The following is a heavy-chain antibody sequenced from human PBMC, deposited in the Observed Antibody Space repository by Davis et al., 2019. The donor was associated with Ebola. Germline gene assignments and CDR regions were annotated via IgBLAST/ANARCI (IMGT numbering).Heavy chain of an antibody. Sequence: GGSLRLSCAASGFTFSSYAMSWVRQAPGKGLEWVSAISGSGGSTYYADSVKGRFTISRDNSKNTLYLQMNSLRADDTAVYYCAKGLGSSGWYNFDYWGQGTLVTVSS. CDR3: AKGLGSSGWYNFDY. J-gene: IGHJ4*02. CDR1: GFTFSSYA. CDR2: ISGSGGST. V-gene: IGHV3-23*01. D-gene: IGHD6-19*01.